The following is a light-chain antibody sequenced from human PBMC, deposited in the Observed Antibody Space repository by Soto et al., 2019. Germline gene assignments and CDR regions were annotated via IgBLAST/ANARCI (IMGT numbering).Light chain of an antibody. Sequence: QSVLTQPASVSGSPGQSVTISCTGTSSDVGGYNYVSWYQQHPGKAPKLMIYDVSKRPSGVPDRFSGSKSGNTASLTISGLQAEDEADYYCCSYAGSYTWYVFGTGTKVTVL. CDR3: CSYAGSYTWYV. V-gene: IGLV2-11*01. CDR2: DVS. J-gene: IGLJ1*01. CDR1: SSDVGGYNY.